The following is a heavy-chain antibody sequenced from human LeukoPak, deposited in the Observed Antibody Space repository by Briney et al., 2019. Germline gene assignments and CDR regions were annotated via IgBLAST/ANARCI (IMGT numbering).Heavy chain of an antibody. V-gene: IGHV3-53*01. CDR3: AKAAWEWEPNYGMDV. J-gene: IGHJ6*02. CDR1: GFTFDDYG. CDR2: IYSGGST. Sequence: GGSLRLSCAASGFTFDDYGMSWVRKAPGKGLEWVSVIYSGGSTYYADSVKGRFTISRDNSKNTLYLQMNSLRAEDTAVYYCAKAAWEWEPNYGMDVWGQGTTVTVSS. D-gene: IGHD1-26*01.